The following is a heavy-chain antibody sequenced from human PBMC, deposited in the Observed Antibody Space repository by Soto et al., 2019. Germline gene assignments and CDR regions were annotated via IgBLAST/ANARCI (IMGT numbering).Heavy chain of an antibody. CDR1: GFRFSDYS. CDR3: ARDGALRKQYFFDY. V-gene: IGHV3-48*01. Sequence: GGSLRLSCAASGFRFSDYSMNWVRQAPGRGLEWVSYISSSSFTIHYADSVEGRFAISRDNAKNSLYLQMNSLRVEDTAVYYCARDGALRKQYFFDYWGQGTLVIVSS. CDR2: ISSSSFTI. J-gene: IGHJ4*02. D-gene: IGHD3-16*01.